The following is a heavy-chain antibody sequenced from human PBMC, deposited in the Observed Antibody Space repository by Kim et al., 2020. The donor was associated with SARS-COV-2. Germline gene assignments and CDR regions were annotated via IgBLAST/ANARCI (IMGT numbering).Heavy chain of an antibody. CDR1: GASISSSSYY. J-gene: IGHJ5*02. Sequence: SETLSLTCIVSGASISSSSYYWGWIRQPPGKGLEWIGSIYYSGSTYYNPSLKSRVTISVDTSKNQFSLKLSSVTAADTAVYYCASATRGSYSNLGWFDPWGQGTLVTVSS. CDR2: IYYSGST. V-gene: IGHV4-39*07. CDR3: ASATRGSYSNLGWFDP. D-gene: IGHD1-26*01.